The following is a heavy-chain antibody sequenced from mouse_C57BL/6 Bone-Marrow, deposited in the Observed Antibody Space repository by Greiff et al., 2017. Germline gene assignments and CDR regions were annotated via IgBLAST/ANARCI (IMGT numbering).Heavy chain of an antibody. V-gene: IGHV1-81*01. J-gene: IGHJ2*01. CDR1: GYTFPSYG. Sequence: QVQLQQSGAELARPGASVKLSCKASGYTFPSYGISWVKQRTGQGLEWIGEIYPRSGNAYYNEKFKGKATLTADKSSSNAYMELRSMTSEDSAVYCSASPTDWDDMVDYWGQGTTLTVSS. CDR2: IYPRSGNA. CDR3: ASPTDWDDMVDY. D-gene: IGHD4-1*01.